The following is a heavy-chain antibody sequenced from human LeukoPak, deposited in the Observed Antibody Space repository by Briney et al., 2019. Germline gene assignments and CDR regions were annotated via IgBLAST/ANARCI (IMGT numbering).Heavy chain of an antibody. CDR2: ISSSSTYI. D-gene: IGHD4-17*01. CDR3: ARDDGDYVIDY. J-gene: IGHJ4*02. V-gene: IGHV3-21*01. CDR1: GFTFSGFA. Sequence: GGSLRLSCAASGFTFSGFAKSWVRQAPGKGLEWVSSISSSSTYIYYADSVKGRFTISRDNAKNSLYLQMNSLRAEDTAVYYCARDDGDYVIDYWGQGTLVTVSS.